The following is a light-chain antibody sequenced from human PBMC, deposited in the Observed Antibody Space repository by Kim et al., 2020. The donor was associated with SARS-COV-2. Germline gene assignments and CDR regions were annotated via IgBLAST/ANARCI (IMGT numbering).Light chain of an antibody. CDR2: DAS. CDR1: QSVSSN. J-gene: IGKJ2*01. CDR3: QQYNNWPRT. Sequence: EIVMTQSPATLSVSPGERATLPCRASQSVSSNLAWYQQKPGQAPRLLIYDASTRATGIPARFSGSGSGTEFTLTISSLQSEDFAVYYCQQYNNWPRTFGQGTKLEI. V-gene: IGKV3-15*01.